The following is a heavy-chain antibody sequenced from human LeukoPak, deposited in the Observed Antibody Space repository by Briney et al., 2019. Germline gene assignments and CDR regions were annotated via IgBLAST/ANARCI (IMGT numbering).Heavy chain of an antibody. Sequence: ASVKVSCKASGYTFSGYYIHWVRQAPGQGLEWMEWINPNSGATNYAQKFQGGVTMTRDTSITTFYMEVSRLRSDDTAVYYCARYNWNDVVSALDYWGQGTLVTVSS. CDR1: GYTFSGYY. CDR2: INPNSGAT. D-gene: IGHD1-1*01. V-gene: IGHV1-2*02. J-gene: IGHJ4*02. CDR3: ARYNWNDVVSALDY.